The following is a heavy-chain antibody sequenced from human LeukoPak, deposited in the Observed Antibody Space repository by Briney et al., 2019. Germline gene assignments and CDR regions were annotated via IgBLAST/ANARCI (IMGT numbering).Heavy chain of an antibody. D-gene: IGHD2-15*01. CDR1: GGSISSCY. CDR2: IYTSGST. J-gene: IGHJ4*02. V-gene: IGHV4-4*07. Sequence: PSETLSLTCTVSGGSISSCYWSWIRQPAGKGLEWIGRIYTSGSTNYNPSLKSRVTMSVYTYKNQFYLKLSSVTAADTAVYYCARGYCSGGSCYPSGFDYWGQGTLVTVSS. CDR3: ARGYCSGGSCYPSGFDY.